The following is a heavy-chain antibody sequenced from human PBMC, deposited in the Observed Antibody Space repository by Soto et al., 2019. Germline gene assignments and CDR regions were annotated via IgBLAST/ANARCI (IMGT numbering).Heavy chain of an antibody. V-gene: IGHV4-59*08. D-gene: IGHD2-2*02. CDR2: IYYSGST. CDR1: GCSISSYD. CDR3: ARQEYPGYFDY. Sequence: SETLSLTYTVSGCSISSYDWSWIRQPPGKGLEWIGYIYYSGSTNYNPSLKSRVTISVDTSKNQFSLKLSSVTAADTAVYYCARQEYPGYFDYWGQGTLVTVS. J-gene: IGHJ4*02.